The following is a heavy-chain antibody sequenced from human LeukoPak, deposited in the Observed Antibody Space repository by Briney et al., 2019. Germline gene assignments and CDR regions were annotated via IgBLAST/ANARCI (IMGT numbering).Heavy chain of an antibody. D-gene: IGHD2-2*01. Sequence: PSETLSLTCTVSGGSISSYYWSWIRQPAGKGLEWIGRIYTSGSTNYNPSLKSRVTMSVDTSKNQFSLQLNSVTPEDTAVYYCARMIARTAGIVVVPAAYKPWLDYYYYGMDVWGQGTTVTVSS. CDR2: IYTSGST. CDR3: ARMIARTAGIVVVPAAYKPWLDYYYYGMDV. V-gene: IGHV4-4*07. CDR1: GGSISSYY. J-gene: IGHJ6*02.